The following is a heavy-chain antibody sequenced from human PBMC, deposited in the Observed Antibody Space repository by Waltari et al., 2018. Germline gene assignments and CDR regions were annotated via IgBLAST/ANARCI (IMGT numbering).Heavy chain of an antibody. CDR2: IYYSGST. CDR1: GGSISSSSYY. J-gene: IGHJ4*02. CDR3: ARRIVVVPAARLLYYFDY. V-gene: IGHV4-39*01. Sequence: QLQLQESGPGLVKPSETLSLTCTVSGGSISSSSYYWGWIRQPPGKGLEWIGSIYYSGSTYYNPSLKSRVTISVDTSKNQFSLKLSAGTAADTAVYYCARRIVVVPAARLLYYFDYWGQGTLVTVSS. D-gene: IGHD2-2*01.